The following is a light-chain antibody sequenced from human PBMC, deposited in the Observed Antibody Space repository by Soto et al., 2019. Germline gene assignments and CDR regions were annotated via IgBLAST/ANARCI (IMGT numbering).Light chain of an antibody. CDR1: KLGDKY. V-gene: IGLV3-1*01. J-gene: IGLJ1*01. CDR2: QDS. CDR3: QAWDSSTASYV. Sequence: SYELTQPPSVSVSPGQTASITCSGDKLGDKYACWYQQKPGQSPVLVIYQDSKRPSGIPERFSGSNSGNTATLTISGTQAMDEADYYCQAWDSSTASYVFGTGTKLTVL.